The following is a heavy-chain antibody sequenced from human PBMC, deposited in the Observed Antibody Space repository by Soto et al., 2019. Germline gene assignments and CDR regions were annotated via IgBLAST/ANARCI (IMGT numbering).Heavy chain of an antibody. J-gene: IGHJ4*02. Sequence: QVQLQESGPGLVKPSGTLSLTCAVSGASFTSNDWWTWVRQPPGRGLEWIGEIYRTGSTNYNPSLNSRVTISLDKSENQFSLKLTSLTAADTAVYYCASRDPGTSVDYWGQGTLVTVSS. V-gene: IGHV4-4*02. CDR2: IYRTGST. D-gene: IGHD1-7*01. CDR1: GASFTSNDW. CDR3: ASRDPGTSVDY.